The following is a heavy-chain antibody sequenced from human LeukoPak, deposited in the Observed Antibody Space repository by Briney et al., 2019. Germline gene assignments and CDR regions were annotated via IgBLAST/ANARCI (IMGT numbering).Heavy chain of an antibody. CDR2: IYYSGST. D-gene: IGHD5-18*01. V-gene: IGHV4-59*01. CDR3: ASGRGLYSFYAFNI. J-gene: IGHJ3*02. Sequence: SETLSLTCTVSGGSISSYYWSWIRQPPGKGLEWVGYIYYSGSTNYNPSLKSRVTISLDTSKNQFSLKLSSVTAADTAVYYCASGRGLYSFYAFNIWGQGTMVTVSS. CDR1: GGSISSYY.